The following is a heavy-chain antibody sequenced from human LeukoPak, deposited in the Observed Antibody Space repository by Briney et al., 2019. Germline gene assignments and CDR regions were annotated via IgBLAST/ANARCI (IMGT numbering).Heavy chain of an antibody. D-gene: IGHD1-26*01. CDR2: ISSSGSTI. V-gene: IGHV3-48*03. Sequence: GGSLRLSCAAFGFTFRSYEMNWVRQAPGKGLEWVSYISSSGSTIYYADSVKGRFTISRDNAKNSLYLQVHSLRDEDTSVYYCATDGVKVGPTAFAYWGQGTLVTVSS. CDR3: ATDGVKVGPTAFAY. J-gene: IGHJ4*02. CDR1: GFTFRSYE.